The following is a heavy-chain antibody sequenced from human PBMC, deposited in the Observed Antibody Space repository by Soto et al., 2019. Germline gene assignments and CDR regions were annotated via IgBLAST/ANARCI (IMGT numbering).Heavy chain of an antibody. CDR3: ARVHFTFDY. J-gene: IGHJ4*02. V-gene: IGHV3-7*01. CDR1: GFSFSSYY. Sequence: EVQLVESGGALVQPGGSLRLSCAASGFSFSSYYMSWVRQAPGKGLEWVASIKEDGSEKYYVDSVKGRFTISRDNAKNSPCLQMNSLRAEDTAVYYCARVHFTFDYWGQGTLVTVS. CDR2: IKEDGSEK.